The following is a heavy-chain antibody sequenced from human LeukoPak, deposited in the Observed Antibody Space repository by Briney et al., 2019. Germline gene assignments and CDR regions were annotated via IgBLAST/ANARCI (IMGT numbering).Heavy chain of an antibody. J-gene: IGHJ5*02. CDR1: GYTFTGYY. CDR2: INPNSGGT. Sequence: ASVKVSCKASGYTFTGYYMHWVRQAPGQGLEWMGWINPNSGGTDYAQKFQGRVTMTRDTSISTAYMELSSLRSKDTAVYYCARGSVTMVRGVISNWFDPWGQGTLVTVSS. V-gene: IGHV1-2*02. D-gene: IGHD3-10*01. CDR3: ARGSVTMVRGVISNWFDP.